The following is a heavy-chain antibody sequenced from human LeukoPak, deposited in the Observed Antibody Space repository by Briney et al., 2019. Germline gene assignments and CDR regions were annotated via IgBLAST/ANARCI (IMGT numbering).Heavy chain of an antibody. CDR2: ISWNSGSI. CDR3: AKDLGPDVVPAAISYYYYYGMDV. D-gene: IGHD2-2*01. Sequence: PGRSLRLSCAASGFTFDDYAMHWVRQAPGKGLEWVSGISWNSGSIGYADSVKGRFTISRDNAKNSPYLQMNSLRAEDTALYYCAKDLGPDVVPAAISYYYYYGMDVWGQGTTVTVSS. J-gene: IGHJ6*02. V-gene: IGHV3-9*01. CDR1: GFTFDDYA.